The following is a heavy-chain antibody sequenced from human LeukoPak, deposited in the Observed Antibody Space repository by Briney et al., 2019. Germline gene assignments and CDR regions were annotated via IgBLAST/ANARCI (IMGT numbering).Heavy chain of an antibody. J-gene: IGHJ2*01. D-gene: IGHD3-10*01. Sequence: SQTLSLTCTVSGGSISSGDYYWSWIRQPPGKGLEWIGYIYYSGSTYYNPSLKSRVTISVDTSKNQFSLKLSSVTAADTAAYYCARDIRGAPVNWYFDLWGRGTLVTVSS. V-gene: IGHV4-30-4*01. CDR1: GGSISSGDYY. CDR2: IYYSGST. CDR3: ARDIRGAPVNWYFDL.